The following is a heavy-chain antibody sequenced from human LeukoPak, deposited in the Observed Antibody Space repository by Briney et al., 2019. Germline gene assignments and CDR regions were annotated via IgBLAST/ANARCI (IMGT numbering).Heavy chain of an antibody. CDR2: IYYSGST. Sequence: SETLSLTCTVSGGSISSYYWSWIRQPPGKGLEWIGYIYYSGSTNYNPSLKSRVTISVDTSKNQFSLKLSSVTAADTAVYYCASLSDFLTGLDYWGQGTLVTVSS. CDR3: ASLSDFLTGLDY. D-gene: IGHD3-9*01. V-gene: IGHV4-59*12. J-gene: IGHJ4*02. CDR1: GGSISSYY.